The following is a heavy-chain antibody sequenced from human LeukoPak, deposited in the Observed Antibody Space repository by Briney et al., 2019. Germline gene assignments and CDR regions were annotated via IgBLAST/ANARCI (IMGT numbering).Heavy chain of an antibody. D-gene: IGHD3-22*01. J-gene: IGHJ4*02. CDR1: GYSFTSYW. CDR2: IYPGDSDT. V-gene: IGHV5-51*01. CDR3: ARGGYYYDSSGSYYFDY. Sequence: GESLKISCKGSGYSFTSYWIGWVRQMPGKGLEWMGIIYPGDSDTRYSPSFQGRVTISADKSISTAYLQWSSLKASDTAMYYCARGGYYYDSSGSYYFDYWGQGTLVTVSS.